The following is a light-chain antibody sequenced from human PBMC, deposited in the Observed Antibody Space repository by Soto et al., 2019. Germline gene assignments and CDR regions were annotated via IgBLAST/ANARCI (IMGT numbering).Light chain of an antibody. CDR2: EVT. CDR1: SSDVGAYNY. CDR3: NSIAGPNYV. Sequence: QSALTQPPSASGSPGQSVTISCTGTSSDVGAYNYVSWYQQHPGKAPKLVIYEVTKRPSGVPDRSSGSKSGNTASLTVSGLQAEDEADYSCNSIAGPNYVFGTGTKLTVL. J-gene: IGLJ1*01. V-gene: IGLV2-8*01.